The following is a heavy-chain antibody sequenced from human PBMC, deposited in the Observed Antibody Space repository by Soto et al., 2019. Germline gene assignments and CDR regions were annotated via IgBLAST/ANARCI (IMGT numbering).Heavy chain of an antibody. Sequence: SETLSLTCAVYGGSFSGYYWSWIRQPPGKGLEWIGEINHSGSTNYNPSLKSRVTISVDTSKNQFSLKLTSVTAADTAVYYCARALSYYDILTGPHNWFDPWGQGNLVTVSS. CDR3: ARALSYYDILTGPHNWFDP. V-gene: IGHV4-34*01. D-gene: IGHD3-9*01. CDR2: INHSGST. CDR1: GGSFSGYY. J-gene: IGHJ5*02.